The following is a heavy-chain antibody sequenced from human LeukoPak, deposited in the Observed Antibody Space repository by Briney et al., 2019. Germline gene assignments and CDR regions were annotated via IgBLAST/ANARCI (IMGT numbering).Heavy chain of an antibody. V-gene: IGHV1-69*13. J-gene: IGHJ3*02. CDR2: IIPIFGTA. CDR1: GGTFSSYA. Sequence: GASVKVSCKASGGTFSSYAISWVRQAPRQGLEWMGGIIPIFGTANYAQKFQGRVTITADESTSTAYMELSSLRSEDTAVYYCARGRDSSGYDDAFDIWGQGTMVTVSS. CDR3: ARGRDSSGYDDAFDI. D-gene: IGHD3-22*01.